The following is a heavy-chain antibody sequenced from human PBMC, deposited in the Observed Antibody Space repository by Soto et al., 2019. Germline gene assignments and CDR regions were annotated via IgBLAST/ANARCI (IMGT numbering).Heavy chain of an antibody. D-gene: IGHD4-17*01. V-gene: IGHV4-34*01. CDR2: INHSGST. CDR1: GGSFSGYY. J-gene: IGHJ6*03. Sequence: PSETLSLTCAVYGGSFSGYYWSWIRQPPGKGLEWIGEINHSGSTNYNPSLKSRVTISVDTSKNQFSLKLSSVTAADTAVYYCARIGEVTTTYYYYYMDVWGKGTTVTVSS. CDR3: ARIGEVTTTYYYYYMDV.